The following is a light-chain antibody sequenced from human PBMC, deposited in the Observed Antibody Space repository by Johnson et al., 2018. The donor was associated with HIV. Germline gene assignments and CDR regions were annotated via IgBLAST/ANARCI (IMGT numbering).Light chain of an antibody. V-gene: IGLV1-51*01. CDR3: GTWDSSLSAYV. CDR2: DNN. Sequence: QPVLTQPPSMSAAPGQRVTISCSGSSSNIGNNYVSWYQQVPGAAPKLLIYDNNKRPSGIPDRFSASKSGTSATLGITGLQTGDEADYYCGTWDSSLSAYVFGTGTKVTVL. CDR1: SSNIGNNY. J-gene: IGLJ1*01.